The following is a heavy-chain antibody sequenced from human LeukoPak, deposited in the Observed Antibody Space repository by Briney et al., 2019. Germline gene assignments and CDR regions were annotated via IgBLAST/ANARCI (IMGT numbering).Heavy chain of an antibody. CDR1: GGSISSYY. V-gene: IGHV4-59*08. D-gene: IGHD4-11*01. Sequence: KPSETLSLTCTVAGGSISSYYWSWIRQPPGKGLEWIGYIYYSGSTNYNPSLKSRVTISVDTSRNQFSLKLSSVTAADTAVYYCARLMDYTYFDYWGQGTLVTVSS. CDR2: IYYSGST. CDR3: ARLMDYTYFDY. J-gene: IGHJ4*02.